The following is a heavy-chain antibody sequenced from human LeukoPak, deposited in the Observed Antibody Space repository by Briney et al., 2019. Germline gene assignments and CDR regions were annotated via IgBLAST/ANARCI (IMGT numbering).Heavy chain of an antibody. Sequence: RRASVKVSCKASGYTFTSYGISWVRQAPGQGLEWMGWISAYNGNTNYAQKLQGRVTMTTDTSRSNAYMELRSLRSDDTAVYYCARVAWDCSSTSCYPPYDILTGYYNSPPAAHAFGIWGQGTMVTVSS. D-gene: IGHD3-9*01. CDR3: ARVAWDCSSTSCYPPYDILTGYYNSPPAAHAFGI. J-gene: IGHJ3*02. CDR2: ISAYNGNT. V-gene: IGHV1-18*01. CDR1: GYTFTSYG.